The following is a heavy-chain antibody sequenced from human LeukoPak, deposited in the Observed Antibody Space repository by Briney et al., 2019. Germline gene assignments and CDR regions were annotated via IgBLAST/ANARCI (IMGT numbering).Heavy chain of an antibody. V-gene: IGHV3-30*18. J-gene: IGHJ6*02. CDR1: GFIFNNYG. CDR2: VSYDGSNK. D-gene: IGHD3-22*01. Sequence: GGSLRLSCAASGFIFNNYGMHWVRQAPGKGLEWVAVVSYDGSNKYYADSVKGRFTISRDNSKNTLYLQMNSLRAEDTAVYYCAKDFYDSSGYYGYYYYGMDVWGQGTTVTVSS. CDR3: AKDFYDSSGYYGYYYYGMDV.